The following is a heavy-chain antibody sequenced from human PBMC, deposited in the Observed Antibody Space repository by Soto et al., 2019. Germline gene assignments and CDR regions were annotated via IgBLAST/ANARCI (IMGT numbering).Heavy chain of an antibody. V-gene: IGHV4-31*03. J-gene: IGHJ1*01. CDR1: GGSISSGGYY. CDR2: IYYSVST. CDR3: AGVGGSSWSQYLQL. D-gene: IGHD6-13*01. Sequence: PSETLSLTCTVSGGSISSGGYYCSWIRQHPGKGLEWIGYIYYSVSTYYNPSLKSRVTISVYTSKNQFSLKMSSVTAADTAVYYCAGVGGSSWSQYLQLWGEGTLVNVSS.